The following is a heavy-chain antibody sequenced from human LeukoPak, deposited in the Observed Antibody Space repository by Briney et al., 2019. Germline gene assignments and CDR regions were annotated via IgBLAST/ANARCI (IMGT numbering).Heavy chain of an antibody. CDR2: IYYSGST. Sequence: PPETLSLTCTVSGGSISSSSYYWGWIRQPPGKGLEWIGRIYYSGSTYYNPSLKSRVTISVDTSKNQFSLKLSSVTAADTAVYYCATGRIVVVVAATIPFDSWGQGTLVTVSS. D-gene: IGHD2-15*01. CDR1: GGSISSSSYY. CDR3: ATGRIVVVVAATIPFDS. V-gene: IGHV4-39*01. J-gene: IGHJ5*01.